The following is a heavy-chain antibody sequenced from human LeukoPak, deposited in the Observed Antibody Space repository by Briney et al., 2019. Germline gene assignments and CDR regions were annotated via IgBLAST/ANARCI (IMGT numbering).Heavy chain of an antibody. CDR1: GGSISSGDYY. CDR3: ARDNYGDYDDAFDI. Sequence: TSQTLSLTCTVSGGSISSGDYYWSWIRQPPGKGLEWIGYIYYSGSTYYNPPLKSRVTISVDTSKNQFSLKLSSVTAADTAVYYCARDNYGDYDDAFDIWGQGTMVTVSS. CDR2: IYYSGST. J-gene: IGHJ3*02. D-gene: IGHD4-17*01. V-gene: IGHV4-30-4*01.